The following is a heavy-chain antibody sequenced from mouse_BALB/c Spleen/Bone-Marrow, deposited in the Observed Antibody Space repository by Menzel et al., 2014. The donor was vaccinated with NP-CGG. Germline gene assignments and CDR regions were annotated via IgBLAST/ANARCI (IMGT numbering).Heavy chain of an antibody. V-gene: IGHV1S34*01. CDR2: ISCYNGAT. J-gene: IGHJ4*01. CDR1: GYPFTGYY. CDR3: ARGGTMISTDAMDY. D-gene: IGHD2-4*01. Sequence: LVKTGASVKISCKASGYPFTGYYMRWVKQSHGKSLEWIGYISCYNGATRYNQKFKGKATFTVDTSSSTAHMQFNSLTSEDSAVYFCARGGTMISTDAMDYWGQGTSVTVSS.